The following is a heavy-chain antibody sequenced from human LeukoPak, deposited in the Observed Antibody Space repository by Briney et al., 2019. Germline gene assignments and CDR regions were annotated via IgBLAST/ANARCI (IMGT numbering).Heavy chain of an antibody. CDR2: LYHPDST. D-gene: IGHD6-13*01. V-gene: IGHV4-38-2*01. CDR3: ARQHDSYFYYYLDL. J-gene: IGHJ6*03. Sequence: KPSETLSLTCGVSGYPINNAYYWVWIRQPPGKGLEWIGSLYHPDSTYYNPSLKSRVTMSVDTSRNQFSLRLSFVTAADTAVYYCARQHDSYFYYYLDLWGTGTTVTVSS. CDR1: GYPINNAYY.